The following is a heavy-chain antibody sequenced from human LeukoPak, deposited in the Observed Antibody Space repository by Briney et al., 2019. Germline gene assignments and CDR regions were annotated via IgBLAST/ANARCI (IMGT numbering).Heavy chain of an antibody. Sequence: SETLSLTCTVYGGSISSSSYYWGWIRQPPGKGLEWIGSIYYSGSTYYNPSLKSRVTISVDTSKNQFSLKLSSVTAADTAVYYCARLAPPYYYGSGRPRYYYYYMDVWGKGTTVTVSS. CDR1: GGSISSSSYY. V-gene: IGHV4-39*01. CDR2: IYYSGST. D-gene: IGHD3-10*01. CDR3: ARLAPPYYYGSGRPRYYYYYMDV. J-gene: IGHJ6*03.